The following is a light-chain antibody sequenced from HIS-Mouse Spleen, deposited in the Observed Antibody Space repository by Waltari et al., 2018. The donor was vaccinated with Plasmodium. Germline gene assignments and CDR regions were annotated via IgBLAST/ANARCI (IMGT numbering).Light chain of an antibody. J-gene: IGKJ1*01. CDR2: AAS. V-gene: IGKV1-39*01. Sequence: DIQMTQYPSSLSASVGERVTITCRASQSISSYLNWYQQKPGKAPKLLIYAASSLQSGVPSRFSGSGSGTDFTLSISSLQPEDFATYYCQQSYSTWTFGQGTKVEIK. CDR3: QQSYSTWT. CDR1: QSISSY.